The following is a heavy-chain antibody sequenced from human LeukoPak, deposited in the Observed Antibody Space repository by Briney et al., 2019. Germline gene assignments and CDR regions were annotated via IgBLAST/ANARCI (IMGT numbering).Heavy chain of an antibody. Sequence: GGSLRLSCSASGFTFSSYAMHWVRQAPGKGLEWVAIISYDGSNKYYADSVKGRFTISRDNSKNTLYLQMNSLRAEDTAVYYCARVTRMVVVVPAANEPSYYYYYVDVWGKGTTVTVSS. CDR2: ISYDGSNK. CDR1: GFTFSSYA. CDR3: ARVTRMVVVVPAANEPSYYYYYVDV. D-gene: IGHD2-2*01. J-gene: IGHJ6*03. V-gene: IGHV3-30-3*01.